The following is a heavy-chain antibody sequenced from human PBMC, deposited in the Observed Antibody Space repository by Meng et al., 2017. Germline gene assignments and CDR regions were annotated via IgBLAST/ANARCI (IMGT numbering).Heavy chain of an antibody. CDR1: GFTFSSYA. V-gene: IGHV3-30*04. Sequence: SYASGGFTFSSYAMHWVRAAPGRVLEWVAVISYVGSNKYYADSVKGRFTISRDDSKNTLYLQMNSLGAEDTAVYYCARDRALYSSGWYRTSQHWGQGTLVTVSS. CDR2: ISYVGSNK. D-gene: IGHD6-19*01. J-gene: IGHJ1*01. CDR3: ARDRALYSSGWYRTSQH.